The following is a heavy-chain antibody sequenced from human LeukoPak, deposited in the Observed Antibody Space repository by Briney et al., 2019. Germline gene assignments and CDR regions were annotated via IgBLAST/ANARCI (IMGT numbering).Heavy chain of an antibody. Sequence: ASVTVSCKVSGYTFISYAMNWVRQAPGQGLEWMGWINTKTGNPTYAQGFTGRFVFSLDTSVSTAYLQISSLKAEDTAVYYCARERGGVPIFGVVSSTGWFDPWGQGTLVTVSS. V-gene: IGHV7-4-1*02. CDR2: INTKTGNP. CDR1: GYTFISYA. CDR3: ARERGGVPIFGVVSSTGWFDP. J-gene: IGHJ5*02. D-gene: IGHD3-3*01.